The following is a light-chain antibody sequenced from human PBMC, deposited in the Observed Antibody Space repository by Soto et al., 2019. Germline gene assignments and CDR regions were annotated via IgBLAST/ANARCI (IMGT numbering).Light chain of an antibody. CDR1: QSVNTD. CDR2: DAS. Sequence: DIVLTQSPATLSLSPGERATLSCRASQSVNTDLAWYQQKPGQAPRLLIYDASTRAADIPARFSGSGSGTDFTLTLSSLEPEDSAVYYCQRRAKGLTFGGGTKVEIK. V-gene: IGKV3-11*01. J-gene: IGKJ4*01. CDR3: QRRAKGLT.